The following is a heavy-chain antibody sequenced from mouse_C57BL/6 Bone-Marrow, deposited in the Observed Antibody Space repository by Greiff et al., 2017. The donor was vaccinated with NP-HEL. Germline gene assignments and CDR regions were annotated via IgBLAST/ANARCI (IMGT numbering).Heavy chain of an antibody. CDR2: IYPRGGDT. CDR3: SNSGLYFDY. V-gene: IGHV1-81*01. J-gene: IGHJ2*01. Sequence: QVQLQQSGAELARPGASVKLSCKASGYTFTSYGISWVKQRTGQGLEWIGEIYPRGGDTYYNEKFKGKATLTADKSSSTAYMELRSLTSEDSAVYFCSNSGLYFDYGGRGTTLTLSS. D-gene: IGHD3-1*01. CDR1: GYTFTSYG.